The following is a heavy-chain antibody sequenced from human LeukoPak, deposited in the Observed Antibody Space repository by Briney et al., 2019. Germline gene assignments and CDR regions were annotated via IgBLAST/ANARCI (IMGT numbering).Heavy chain of an antibody. V-gene: IGHV1-69*06. CDR2: IIPIFGTA. Sequence: SVKVSCKASGGTFSSYAISWVRQAPGQGLEWMRGIIPIFGTANYAQKFQGRVTITADKSTSTAYMELSSLRSEDTAVYYCARDSGYSGYDFDYWGQGTLVTVSS. J-gene: IGHJ4*02. D-gene: IGHD5-12*01. CDR1: GGTFSSYA. CDR3: ARDSGYSGYDFDY.